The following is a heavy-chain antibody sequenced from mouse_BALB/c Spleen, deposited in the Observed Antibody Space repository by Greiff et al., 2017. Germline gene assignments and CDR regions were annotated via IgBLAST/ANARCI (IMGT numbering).Heavy chain of an antibody. V-gene: IGHV1S29*02. CDR3: ARSWDWYFDV. D-gene: IGHD4-1*01. CDR1: GYTFTDYN. J-gene: IGHJ1*01. Sequence: VQLKESGPELVKPGASVKISCKASGYTFTDYNMHWVKQSHGKSLEWIGYIYPYNGGTGYNQKFKSKATLTVDNSSSTAYMELRSLTSEDSAVYYCARSWDWYFDVWGAGTTVTVSS. CDR2: IYPYNGGT.